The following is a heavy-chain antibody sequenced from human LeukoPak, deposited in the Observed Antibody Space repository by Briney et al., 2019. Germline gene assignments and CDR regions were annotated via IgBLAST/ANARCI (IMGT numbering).Heavy chain of an antibody. Sequence: PGGSLRLSCAASGFTFSSYAMSWARQAPGKGLEWVSAISGSGGSTYYADSVKGRFTISRDNSKNTLYLQMNSLRAEDTAVYYCANHAADTAMVYYLDYWGQGTLVTVSS. CDR2: ISGSGGST. CDR1: GFTFSSYA. CDR3: ANHAADTAMVYYLDY. V-gene: IGHV3-23*01. J-gene: IGHJ4*02. D-gene: IGHD5-18*01.